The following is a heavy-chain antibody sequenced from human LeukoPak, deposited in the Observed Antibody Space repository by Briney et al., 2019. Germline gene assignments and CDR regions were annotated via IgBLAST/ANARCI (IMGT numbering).Heavy chain of an antibody. J-gene: IGHJ6*02. CDR1: GFTFSTYS. CDR2: ISSGGSYI. D-gene: IGHD4-23*01. CDR3: ARDPYYGSDSRYYYYFGMDV. Sequence: GGSLRLSCAASGFTFSTYSMNWVRQAPGRGLEWVASISSGGSYIYYADSVKGRFTISRDNAKNSLYLQMNSLRAEDTAVYYCARDPYYGSDSRYYYYFGMDVWGQGTTVTVYS. V-gene: IGHV3-21*01.